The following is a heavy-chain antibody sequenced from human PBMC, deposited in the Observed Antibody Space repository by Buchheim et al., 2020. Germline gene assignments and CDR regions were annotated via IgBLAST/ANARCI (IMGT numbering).Heavy chain of an antibody. V-gene: IGHV5-51*01. CDR3: ARRVRDSSGWNLEN. Sequence: EVQLVQSGAEVKKPGESLKISCQGSGYSFTGAYIAWVRQMPGKGLEWMGLIYGGDSCTIYNPSFQGQVTMSVDKSIRTAFLQWHSLMPSDSAIYYCARRVRDSSGWNLENWGQGTL. J-gene: IGHJ4*02. CDR1: GYSFTGAY. D-gene: IGHD6-19*01. CDR2: IYGGDSCT.